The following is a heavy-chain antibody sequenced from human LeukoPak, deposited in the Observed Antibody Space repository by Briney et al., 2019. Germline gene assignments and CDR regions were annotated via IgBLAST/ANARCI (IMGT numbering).Heavy chain of an antibody. Sequence: GASVKVSCKASGGTFSSYAISWVRQAPGQGLEWMGRIIPILGIANYAQKFQGRVTITADKSTSTAYMELSSLRSEDTAVYYCARDDIVVVPAAMATPLLAPLTPNYGMDVWGQGTTVTVSS. J-gene: IGHJ6*02. CDR1: GGTFSSYA. CDR3: ARDDIVVVPAAMATPLLAPLTPNYGMDV. V-gene: IGHV1-69*04. D-gene: IGHD2-2*01. CDR2: IIPILGIA.